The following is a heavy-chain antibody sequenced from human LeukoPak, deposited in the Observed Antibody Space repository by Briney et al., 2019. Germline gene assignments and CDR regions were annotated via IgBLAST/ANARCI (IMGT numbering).Heavy chain of an antibody. CDR3: AKDPYSGSPNWFDP. V-gene: IGHV3-64*01. CDR2: ISSNGGST. J-gene: IGHJ5*02. D-gene: IGHD1-26*01. Sequence: GGSLRLSCAASGFTFSSYAMHWVRQAPGKGLEYVSAISSNGGSTYYANSVKGRFTISRDNSKNTLYLQMGSLRAEDMAVYYCAKDPYSGSPNWFDPWGQGTLVTVSS. CDR1: GFTFSSYA.